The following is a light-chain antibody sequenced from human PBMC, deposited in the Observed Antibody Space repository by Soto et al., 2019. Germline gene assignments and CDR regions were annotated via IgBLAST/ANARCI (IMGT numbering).Light chain of an antibody. V-gene: IGLV2-8*01. J-gene: IGLJ3*02. CDR1: SSDVGSYNY. CDR3: TSYAGSNNPVV. Sequence: QSALTQPPSASGSPGQSVTISCTGTSSDVGSYNYVSWYQQHPDKAPKLIIYEVNERPSGVPDRFSGSKSGNTASLTVSGLQADDEADYYCTSYAGSNNPVVFGGGTKLTV. CDR2: EVN.